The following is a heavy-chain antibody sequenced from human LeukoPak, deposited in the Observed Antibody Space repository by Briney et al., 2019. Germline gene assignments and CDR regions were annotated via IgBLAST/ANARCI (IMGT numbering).Heavy chain of an antibody. J-gene: IGHJ4*02. D-gene: IGHD4-17*01. CDR2: ISSSSYI. CDR1: GFTFSSYS. Sequence: GGSLRLSCAASGFTFSSYSMNWVRQAPGKGLEWVSSISSSSYIYYADSVKGRFTISRDNAKNSLYLQMNSLRAEDTAVYYCARDPATVTTVFDYWGQGTLVTVSS. V-gene: IGHV3-21*01. CDR3: ARDPATVTTVFDY.